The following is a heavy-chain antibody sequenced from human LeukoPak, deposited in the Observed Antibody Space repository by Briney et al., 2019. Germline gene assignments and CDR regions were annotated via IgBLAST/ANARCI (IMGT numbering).Heavy chain of an antibody. Sequence: GGSLRLSCAASGFTVSSNYMSWVRQAPGKGLEWVSVIYSGGSTYYADSVKGRFTISRDNSKNTLYLQMNSLRAEDTAVYYCAGRRMATSPFDYWGQGTLVTVSS. D-gene: IGHD5-24*01. CDR1: GFTVSSNY. CDR2: IYSGGST. V-gene: IGHV3-66*01. CDR3: AGRRMATSPFDY. J-gene: IGHJ4*02.